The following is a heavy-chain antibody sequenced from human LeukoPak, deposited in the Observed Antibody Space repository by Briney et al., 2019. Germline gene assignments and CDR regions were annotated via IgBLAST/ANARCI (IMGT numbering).Heavy chain of an antibody. D-gene: IGHD6-19*01. CDR3: ARVGQWLVENDWFDP. CDR1: EYTFTAYY. CDR2: INPNSGDT. V-gene: IGHV1-2*02. J-gene: IGHJ5*02. Sequence: VASVKVSCKASEYTFTAYYVHWVRQAPGQRLEWMGWINPNSGDTNFAQNFQGRVTMTRDTSISTVYMELSRLRADDTDVYYCARVGQWLVENDWFDPWGQGTLVTVSS.